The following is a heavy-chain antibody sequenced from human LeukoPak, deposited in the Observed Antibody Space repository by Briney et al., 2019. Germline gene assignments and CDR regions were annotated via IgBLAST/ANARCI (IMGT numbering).Heavy chain of an antibody. CDR3: ARDRMYYDILTGYCFDY. D-gene: IGHD3-9*01. CDR2: IRYDGSNK. Sequence: GGSLRLSCAASGFTFSSYGMHWVRQAPGKGLEWVAFIRYDGSNKYYADSVKGRFTISRDNSKNTLYLQMNSLRAEDTAVYYCARDRMYYDILTGYCFDYWGQGTLVTVSS. V-gene: IGHV3-30*02. J-gene: IGHJ4*02. CDR1: GFTFSSYG.